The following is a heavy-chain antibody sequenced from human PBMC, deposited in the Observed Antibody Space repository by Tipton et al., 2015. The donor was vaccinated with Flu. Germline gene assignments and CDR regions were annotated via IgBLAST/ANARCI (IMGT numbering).Heavy chain of an antibody. J-gene: IGHJ3*02. V-gene: IGHV4-59*12. Sequence: LRLSCTVSGGSISSYYWNWIRQPPGKGLEWIGYIHHSGSTNYNPSLRSRVTISVDTSKNRFSLNLSSVTAADTAVYYCAREGPYSSAWYGLDAFDIWGQGTMVTVSS. CDR2: IHHSGST. D-gene: IGHD6-19*01. CDR3: AREGPYSSAWYGLDAFDI. CDR1: GGSISSYY.